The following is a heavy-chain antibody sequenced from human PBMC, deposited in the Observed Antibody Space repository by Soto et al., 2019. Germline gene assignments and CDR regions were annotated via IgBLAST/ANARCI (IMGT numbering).Heavy chain of an antibody. CDR1: GDPLSSGDYY. J-gene: IGHJ4*02. CDR3: ARGTGTIARAVLLE. D-gene: IGHD3-3*01. CDR2: IFYTGSS. V-gene: IGHV4-30-4*01. Sequence: QVQLQESGPGLVKPSQTLSLTCTVSGDPLSSGDYYWSWIRQRPGKGLEWIGYIFYTGSSYYNPSLRSRVSISVDTSKNQFSLNVDSVSAADTAVYYCARGTGTIARAVLLEWGQGTLITVSS.